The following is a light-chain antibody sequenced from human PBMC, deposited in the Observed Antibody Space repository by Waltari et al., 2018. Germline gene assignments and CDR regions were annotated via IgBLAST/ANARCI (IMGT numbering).Light chain of an antibody. CDR2: KAS. CDR3: QQYDSFWT. CDR1: ESISNW. J-gene: IGKJ1*01. V-gene: IGKV1-5*03. Sequence: IQMTQSPSTLSASVGDRVTITCRASESISNWLAWYQQKPGKAPKVLIHKASSLESGVPSRFSGSGSATEFTLTISNLQPDDFATYYCQQYDSFWTFGQGTKVEIK.